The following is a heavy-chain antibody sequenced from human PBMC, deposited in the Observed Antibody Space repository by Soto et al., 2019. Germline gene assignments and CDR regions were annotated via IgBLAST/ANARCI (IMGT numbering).Heavy chain of an antibody. Sequence: QVQLQESGPGLVKPSGTLSLTCAVSGGSISSSNWWSWVRQPPGKGLEWIGEIYHSGSTTYNPSLKSRVSISVDKSTNQFSLELSSVTAADTAVYYCARGLGGRNLGYCGQGTLVTVSS. CDR2: IYHSGST. CDR3: ARGLGGRNLGY. J-gene: IGHJ4*02. V-gene: IGHV4-4*02. D-gene: IGHD1-1*01. CDR1: GGSISSSNW.